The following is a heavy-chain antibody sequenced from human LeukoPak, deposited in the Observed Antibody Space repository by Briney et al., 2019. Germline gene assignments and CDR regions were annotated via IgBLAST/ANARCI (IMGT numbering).Heavy chain of an antibody. CDR2: IYSGGST. D-gene: IGHD2-2*02. CDR3: AKGRPYCSSTSCYTAEYFQH. Sequence: PGGSLRLSCAASGFTVSSNYMSWVRQAPGKGLEWVSVIYSGGSTYYADSVKGRFTISRDNSKNTLYLQMNSLRAEDTAVYYCAKGRPYCSSTSCYTAEYFQHWGQGTLVTVSS. J-gene: IGHJ1*01. CDR1: GFTVSSNY. V-gene: IGHV3-66*01.